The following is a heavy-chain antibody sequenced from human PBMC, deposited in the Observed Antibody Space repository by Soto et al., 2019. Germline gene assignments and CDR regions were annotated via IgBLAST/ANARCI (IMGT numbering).Heavy chain of an antibody. CDR2: FSYGGST. Sequence: SETLSLTCSVSGGSINSTTYYWGWIRQPPGKGLEWIGSFSYGGSTYYNPSLKSRVTISIDTSKNQFSLRLNSVTAADSGVYFCARFVVPATRHPDFDYWGPGTLVTVS. CDR1: GGSINSTTYY. J-gene: IGHJ4*02. D-gene: IGHD2-15*01. V-gene: IGHV4-39*01. CDR3: ARFVVPATRHPDFDY.